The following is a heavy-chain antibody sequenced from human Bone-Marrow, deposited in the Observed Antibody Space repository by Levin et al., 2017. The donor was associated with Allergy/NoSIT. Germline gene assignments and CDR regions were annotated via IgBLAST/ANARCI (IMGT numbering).Heavy chain of an antibody. Sequence: SETLSLTCTVSGVSVSSGNYWWTWIRQPPGKGLEWIGYVYNIGSTDYNPSLKTRVTISVDPSKNQVSLNVKSVTAADTAVYYGARVRGHYAYYRDYWGQGTLVTVSS. CDR3: ARVRGHYAYYRDY. J-gene: IGHJ4*02. V-gene: IGHV4-61*01. CDR1: GVSVSSGNYW. D-gene: IGHD4-17*01. CDR2: VYNIGST.